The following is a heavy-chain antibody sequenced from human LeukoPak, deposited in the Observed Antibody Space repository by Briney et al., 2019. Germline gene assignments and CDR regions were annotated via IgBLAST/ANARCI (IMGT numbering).Heavy chain of an antibody. V-gene: IGHV4-39*02. CDR1: GGSISSSSYY. J-gene: IGHJ4*02. D-gene: IGHD3-22*01. CDR2: IYYSGRT. CDR3: AREGYYDSSGYPDY. Sequence: PSETLSLTCTVSGGSISSSSYYWGWIRQPPGKGLEWIGSIYYSGRTYYNPSLKSRVTISVDTSKKQFSLKLSSVTAADTAVYYCAREGYYDSSGYPDYWGQGTLVTVSS.